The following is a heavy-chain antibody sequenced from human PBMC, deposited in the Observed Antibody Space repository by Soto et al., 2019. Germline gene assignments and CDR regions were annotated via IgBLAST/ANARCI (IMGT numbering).Heavy chain of an antibody. V-gene: IGHV3-73*02. CDR2: IRSKANSDAT. CDR1: GFTFSGSA. CDR3: VRYCSGGSCPDAFDI. Sequence: EVQLVESGGGLVQPGGSLKLSCVASGFTFSGSARHWVRQASGKGLEWVGRIRSKANSDATAYGASVKGRFTISRDDSRNTAYLQRNSLKTEDTAVYYCVRYCSGGSCPDAFDIWGQGTMVTVSS. D-gene: IGHD2-15*01. J-gene: IGHJ3*02.